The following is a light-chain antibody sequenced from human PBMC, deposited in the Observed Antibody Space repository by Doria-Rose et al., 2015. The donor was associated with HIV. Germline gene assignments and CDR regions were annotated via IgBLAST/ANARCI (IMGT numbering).Light chain of an antibody. Sequence: TQSPESLGMSLGERATLNCKSNQSLLYTSKNYLAWYQQKPGQPPKLLIYWASTRQSGVPARFSRSGSGTDFTLTISSLEAEDVAVYYCQQYYDTPSFGPGTTGDIK. CDR1: QSLLYTSKNY. CDR2: WAS. CDR3: QQYYDTPS. V-gene: IGKV4-1*01. J-gene: IGKJ3*01.